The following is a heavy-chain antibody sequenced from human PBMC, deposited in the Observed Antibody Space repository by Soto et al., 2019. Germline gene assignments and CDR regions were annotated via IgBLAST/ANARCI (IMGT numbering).Heavy chain of an antibody. CDR1: GFTFSSYA. D-gene: IGHD6-19*01. CDR2: ISYDGSNK. Sequence: GGSLRLSCAASGFTFSSYAMHWVRQAPGKGLEWVAVISYDGSNKYYADSVKGRFTISRDNSKNTLYLQMNSLRAEDTAVYYCARAKLSSGWYYFDYWGQGTLVTVSS. CDR3: ARAKLSSGWYYFDY. V-gene: IGHV3-30-3*01. J-gene: IGHJ4*02.